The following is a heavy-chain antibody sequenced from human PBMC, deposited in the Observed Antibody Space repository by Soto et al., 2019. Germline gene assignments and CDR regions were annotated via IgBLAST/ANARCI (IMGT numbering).Heavy chain of an antibody. CDR1: GFTFSNAW. D-gene: IGHD3-22*01. J-gene: IGHJ4*02. V-gene: IGHV3-15*01. Sequence: GGSLRLSCAASGFTFSNAWMSWVRQAPGKGLEWVGRIKSKTDGGTTDYAAPVKGRFTISRDDSKNTLYLQMNSLKTEDTAVYYCTTARQTYYYDSSGYHLDSWGQGTLVTSPQ. CDR3: TTARQTYYYDSSGYHLDS. CDR2: IKSKTDGGTT.